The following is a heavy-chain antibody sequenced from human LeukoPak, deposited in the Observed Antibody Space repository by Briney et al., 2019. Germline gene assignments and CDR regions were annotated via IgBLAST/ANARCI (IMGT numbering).Heavy chain of an antibody. D-gene: IGHD1-26*01. V-gene: IGHV3-23*01. J-gene: IGHJ4*02. CDR3: AKEGGFDY. Sequence: GGSLRLSCEASGLTFNNYAMHWVRQSSGKGLEWVSGIGSSGGGTYYADSVKGRFTISRDNSKNTLYLQMNSLRAEDTAVYYCAKEGGFDYWGQGTLVTVSS. CDR1: GLTFNNYA. CDR2: IGSSGGGT.